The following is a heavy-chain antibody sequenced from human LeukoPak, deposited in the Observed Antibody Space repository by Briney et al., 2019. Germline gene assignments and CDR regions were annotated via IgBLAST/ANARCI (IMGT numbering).Heavy chain of an antibody. CDR1: GGTFSGYY. CDR3: ARDLGYEGFDY. J-gene: IGHJ4*02. Sequence: PSETLSLTCAVYGGTFSGYYWSWIRQPPGKRLEWVGESNDSGGTNYNPSLKSRVTISADKSKNQFSLKLSSVTAADTAVYYCARDLGYEGFDYWGQGTLVTVSS. V-gene: IGHV4-34*01. CDR2: SNDSGGT. D-gene: IGHD5-12*01.